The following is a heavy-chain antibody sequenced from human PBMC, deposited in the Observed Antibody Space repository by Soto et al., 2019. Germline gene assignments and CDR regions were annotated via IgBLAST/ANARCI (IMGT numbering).Heavy chain of an antibody. V-gene: IGHV1-46*01. CDR2: INPSGGST. Sequence: GASVKVSCKASGYTFTSYYMHWVRQAPGQGLEWMGIINPSGGSTSYAQKFQGRVTMTRDTSTSTVYMELSSLRSEDTAVYYCARSYYDSSLIPYYFDYWGQGTLVTVSS. J-gene: IGHJ4*02. CDR3: ARSYYDSSLIPYYFDY. D-gene: IGHD3-22*01. CDR1: GYTFTSYY.